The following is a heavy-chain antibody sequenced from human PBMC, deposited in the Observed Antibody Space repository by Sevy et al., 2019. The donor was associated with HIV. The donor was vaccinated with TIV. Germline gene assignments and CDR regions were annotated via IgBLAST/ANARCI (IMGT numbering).Heavy chain of an antibody. CDR1: GFTFSDYY. Sequence: GGSLRLSCAASGFTFSDYYMSWIRQAPGKGLEWISYISGSSSAIVYADSVKGRFAISRNNAKNSLYLHMDNLRAEDTAVYFCVGRPYSSAYSWSYHFDSWGQGTLVTVSS. J-gene: IGHJ4*02. D-gene: IGHD3-16*01. CDR3: VGRPYSSAYSWSYHFDS. CDR2: ISGSSSAI. V-gene: IGHV3-11*01.